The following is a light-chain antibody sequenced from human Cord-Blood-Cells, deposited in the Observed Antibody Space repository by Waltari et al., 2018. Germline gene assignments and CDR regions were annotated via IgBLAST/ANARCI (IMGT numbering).Light chain of an antibody. CDR1: QSVSSY. J-gene: IGKJ2*01. Sequence: IVLTQSPATLSLYPGERATLPCRDSQSVSSYLAWYHQKPGQAPRLLIYDAANRATRIPARFSGSGSGTDFTLTISSLEPEDFAVYYCQQRSNWPPYTFGQGTKLEIK. CDR2: DAA. V-gene: IGKV3-11*01. CDR3: QQRSNWPPYT.